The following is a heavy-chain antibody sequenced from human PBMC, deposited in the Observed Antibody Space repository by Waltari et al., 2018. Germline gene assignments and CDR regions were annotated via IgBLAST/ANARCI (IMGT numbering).Heavy chain of an antibody. Sequence: QVQLQESGPGLVKPSATLSLTCTVSGGSISSYYWSWIRQPPGKGLEWIGYIYYSGSTNYNPSLKSRVTISVDTSKNQFSLKLSSVTAADTAVYYCAMYPGVAFDIWGQGTMVTVSS. J-gene: IGHJ3*02. CDR1: GGSISSYY. CDR3: AMYPGVAFDI. D-gene: IGHD2-2*01. CDR2: IYYSGST. V-gene: IGHV4-59*01.